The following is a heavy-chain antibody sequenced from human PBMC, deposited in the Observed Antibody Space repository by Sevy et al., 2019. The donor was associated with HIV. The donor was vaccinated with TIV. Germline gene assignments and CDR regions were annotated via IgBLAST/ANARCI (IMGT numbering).Heavy chain of an antibody. CDR1: GFIFNSYA. Sequence: GGSLRLSCAASGFIFNSYAMSWVRQAPGKGLEWVASISGSGGSTYYAGSVKGRVTSSRENFRRMMDLQMDSLRAEDTAVYYGRGVGTTTAFDYWGQGTLVTVSS. J-gene: IGHJ4*02. CDR3: RGVGTTTAFDY. CDR2: ISGSGGST. D-gene: IGHD1-26*01. V-gene: IGHV3-23*01.